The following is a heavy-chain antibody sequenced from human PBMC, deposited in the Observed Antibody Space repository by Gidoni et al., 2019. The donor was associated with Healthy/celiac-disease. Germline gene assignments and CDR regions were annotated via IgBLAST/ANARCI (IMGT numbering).Heavy chain of an antibody. Sequence: QVQLVESGGGVVQPGRSLRLSCAASGFTFITYTMHWVRQAPGKGLEWVSVISYDGSNKYYADSVKGRFTISRDNSKKTLYLQMNSLRGEDTAVYYCARDVAGIAMDYWGQGTLVTVSS. CDR1: GFTFITYT. CDR3: ARDVAGIAMDY. CDR2: ISYDGSNK. V-gene: IGHV3-30*01. D-gene: IGHD6-13*01. J-gene: IGHJ4*02.